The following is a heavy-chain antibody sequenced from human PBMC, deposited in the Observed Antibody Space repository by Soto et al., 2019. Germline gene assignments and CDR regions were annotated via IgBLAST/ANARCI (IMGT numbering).Heavy chain of an antibody. J-gene: IGHJ6*03. Sequence: PSETLSLTCTVSGGSISSGGYYWSWIRQHPGKGLEWIGYIYYSGSTYYNPSLKSRVTISVDTSKNQFSLKLSSVTAADTAVYYCARVGSSGSGSYYNLHYYMDVWGKGTTVTVAS. D-gene: IGHD3-10*01. CDR1: GGSISSGGYY. V-gene: IGHV4-31*03. CDR3: ARVGSSGSGSYYNLHYYMDV. CDR2: IYYSGST.